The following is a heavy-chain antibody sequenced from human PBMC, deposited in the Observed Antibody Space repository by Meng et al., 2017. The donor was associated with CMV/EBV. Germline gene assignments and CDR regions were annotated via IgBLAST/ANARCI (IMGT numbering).Heavy chain of an antibody. V-gene: IGHV4-59*01. CDR1: GGSISSYY. J-gene: IGHJ6*02. Sequence: SETLSLTCTVSGGSISSYYWSWIRQPPGKGLEWIGYIYYSGSTNYNPYLKSRVTISVDTSKNQFSLQLSSVTAADAAVYYCARGADIVVVPAARRPIGYYYDVDVWGQGPTVTVSS. CDR3: ARGADIVVVPAARRPIGYYYDVDV. D-gene: IGHD2-2*01. CDR2: IYYSGST.